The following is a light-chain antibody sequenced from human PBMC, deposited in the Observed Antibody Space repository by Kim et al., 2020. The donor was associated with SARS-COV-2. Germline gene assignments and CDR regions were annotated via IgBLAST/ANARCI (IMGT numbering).Light chain of an antibody. CDR1: QSVSSK. V-gene: IGKV3-15*01. J-gene: IGKJ1*01. CDR2: GAS. Sequence: EIVMTQSPATLSVSPGERATLSCRASQSVSSKLAWYQQRPGQAPRLLNYGASTRAPGIPARFSASGSVTEFTLVIGSLQPEDFAVYYCQQYNIWRTFGQGTKVDIK. CDR3: QQYNIWRT.